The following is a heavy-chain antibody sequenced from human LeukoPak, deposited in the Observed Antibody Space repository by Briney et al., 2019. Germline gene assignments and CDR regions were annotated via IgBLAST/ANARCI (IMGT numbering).Heavy chain of an antibody. CDR1: GFTFSSYG. D-gene: IGHD6-19*01. CDR2: IRCDGSNK. J-gene: IGHJ4*02. V-gene: IGHV3-30*02. CDR3: AKDRTVGIAVAGFFDY. Sequence: GGSLRLSCAASGFTFSSYGMHWVRQAPGKGLEWVAFIRCDGSNKYYADSVKGRFTISRDNSKNTLYLQMNSLRAEDTAVYYCAKDRTVGIAVAGFFDYWGQGTLVTVSS.